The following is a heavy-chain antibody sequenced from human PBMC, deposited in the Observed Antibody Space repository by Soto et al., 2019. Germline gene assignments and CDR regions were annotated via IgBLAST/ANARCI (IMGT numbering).Heavy chain of an antibody. D-gene: IGHD6-19*01. CDR3: ARVGSSGWSPDY. Sequence: SETLSLTCAVSGGSISSSNWWSWIRQPPGKGLEWIGYIFYSGVTNHNPSLKSRVTRSVDTSKNQFSLKLRSVTAADTAVYYCARVGSSGWSPDYWGRGTLVTVSS. J-gene: IGHJ4*02. CDR1: GGSISSSNW. CDR2: IFYSGVT. V-gene: IGHV4-61*01.